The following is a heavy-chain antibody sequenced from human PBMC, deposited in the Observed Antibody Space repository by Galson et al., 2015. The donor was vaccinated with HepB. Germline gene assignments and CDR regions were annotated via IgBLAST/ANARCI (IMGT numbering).Heavy chain of an antibody. J-gene: IGHJ4*02. CDR1: GFTFDDYA. D-gene: IGHD6-13*01. V-gene: IGHV3-43D*03. Sequence: SLRLSCAASGFTFDDYAMHWVRQAPGKGLGWVSLISRDGGRTYYADSVKGRFTISRDNARNSLYLQMTSLRGEDTAFYYCAKDLWRLGASVEAAALDYWGPGTLVTVSS. CDR2: ISRDGGRT. CDR3: AKDLWRLGASVEAAALDY.